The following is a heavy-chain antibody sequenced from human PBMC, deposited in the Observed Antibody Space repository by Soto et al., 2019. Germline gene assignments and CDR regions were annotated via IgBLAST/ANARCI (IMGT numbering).Heavy chain of an antibody. CDR2: ISTYNGNT. Sequence: QAQLVQSGAEVKKPGASVKVSYKASGYSFTTSGITWVRQAPGQGLEWMGWISTYNGNTNYAQKFQDRVTLTTDTSTSTAYMELRSLRSDDTAVYYCARRLYGDYDYWGQGTLVTVSS. J-gene: IGHJ4*02. CDR3: ARRLYGDYDY. D-gene: IGHD4-17*01. CDR1: GYSFTTSG. V-gene: IGHV1-18*01.